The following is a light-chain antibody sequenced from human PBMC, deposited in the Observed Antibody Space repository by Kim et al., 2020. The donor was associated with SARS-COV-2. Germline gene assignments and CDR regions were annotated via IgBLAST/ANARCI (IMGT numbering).Light chain of an antibody. V-gene: IGKV1-5*01. Sequence: DIQMTQSPSTLSASVGDRVTITCRASQTINSWLAWYQQKPGKAPKLLIYDASRLESGVPSRFSGSASGTDFTLTISSLQPDDFATYYCQQYKNYWTFGQGTKVDIK. CDR2: DAS. CDR3: QQYKNYWT. J-gene: IGKJ1*01. CDR1: QTINSW.